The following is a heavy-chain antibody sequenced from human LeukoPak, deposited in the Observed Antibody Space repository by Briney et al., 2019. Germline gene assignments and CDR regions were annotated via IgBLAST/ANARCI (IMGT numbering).Heavy chain of an antibody. CDR1: GFTFSSYS. D-gene: IGHD3-9*01. V-gene: IGHV3-48*01. CDR2: ISSSSSTI. Sequence: GGSLRLSCAASGFTFSSYSMNWVRQAPGKGLEWVSHISSSSSTIYYADSVKGRFTISRDNAKNSLYLQMNSLRAEDTAVYYCARESDILTGCPDYWGQGTLVTVSS. CDR3: ARESDILTGCPDY. J-gene: IGHJ4*02.